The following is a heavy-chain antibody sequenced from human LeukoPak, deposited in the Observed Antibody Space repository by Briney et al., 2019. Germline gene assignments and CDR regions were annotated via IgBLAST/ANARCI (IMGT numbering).Heavy chain of an antibody. Sequence: SETLSLTCTVSGSSINNNFWTWIRQPPGKGLEWIGHIYSIGSANYNLSLKSRVLISGDTSKNQISLKLTSVTAADTAVYFCARHRDYYDTWGHGTLVTVSS. CDR1: GSSINNNF. CDR2: IYSIGSA. J-gene: IGHJ4*01. V-gene: IGHV4-59*08. D-gene: IGHD3-22*01. CDR3: ARHRDYYDT.